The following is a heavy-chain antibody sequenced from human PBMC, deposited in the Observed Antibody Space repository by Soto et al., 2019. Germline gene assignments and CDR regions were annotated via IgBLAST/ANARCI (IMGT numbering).Heavy chain of an antibody. V-gene: IGHV3-30-3*01. Sequence: QVQLVESGGGVVQPGRSLRLSCAASGFTFSTYAMHWVRQAPGKGLEWVAVISYAGGNKAYVDSVEGRFTISRDNSKNTRYLQMNSLRGEDTAVYYCVRGDREDIAVVVGAPPGEYAMDVWGHGTTVTVSS. CDR3: VRGDREDIAVVVGAPPGEYAMDV. D-gene: IGHD2-15*01. CDR1: GFTFSTYA. CDR2: ISYAGGNK. J-gene: IGHJ6*02.